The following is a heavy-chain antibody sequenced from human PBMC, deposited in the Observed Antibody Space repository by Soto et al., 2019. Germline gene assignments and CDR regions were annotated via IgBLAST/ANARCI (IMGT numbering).Heavy chain of an antibody. J-gene: IGHJ4*02. CDR2: IYDTGST. CDR3: ARHFSPLLDLGYFDY. V-gene: IGHV4-59*08. CDR1: GVSLSSYC. Sequence: SETLSLTCTVSGVSLSSYCWSWIRQPPGKGLEWIGYIYDTGSTNYNPSLKSRVTISVDTSKNQFSLKLSSVTAADTAVYYCARHFSPLLDLGYFDYWGQGTLVTVSS. D-gene: IGHD7-27*01.